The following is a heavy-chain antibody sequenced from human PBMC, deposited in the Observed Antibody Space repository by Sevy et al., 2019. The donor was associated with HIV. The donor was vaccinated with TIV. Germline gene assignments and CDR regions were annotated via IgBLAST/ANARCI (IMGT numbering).Heavy chain of an antibody. V-gene: IGHV3-30*02. D-gene: IGHD6-13*01. CDR1: GFTFSNYA. CDR2: IRYDGSTK. Sequence: GGSLRLSCTAYGFTFSNYAVHWVRQAPGKGLEWVAFIRYDGSTKYYADSVKGRFTISRDNSKNMLYLQMNSLRPEDTALYSCAKHRDTLAAAAYLDHWGQGTLVTVSS. CDR3: AKHRDTLAAAAYLDH. J-gene: IGHJ4*02.